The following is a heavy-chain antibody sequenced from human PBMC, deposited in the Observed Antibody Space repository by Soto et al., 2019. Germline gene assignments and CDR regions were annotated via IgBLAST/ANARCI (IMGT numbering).Heavy chain of an antibody. J-gene: IGHJ4*02. CDR3: AIDLHNYFDY. Sequence: QVQLVESGGGVVQPGRSLRLSCAASGFTFSSYGMHWVRQAPGKGLEWVAVIWYDGRNKYYADSVKGRFTISRDNSKNTHYLQMNSLRAEDTAVYYCAIDLHNYFDYWGQGTLVTVSS. V-gene: IGHV3-33*01. CDR1: GFTFSSYG. CDR2: IWYDGRNK.